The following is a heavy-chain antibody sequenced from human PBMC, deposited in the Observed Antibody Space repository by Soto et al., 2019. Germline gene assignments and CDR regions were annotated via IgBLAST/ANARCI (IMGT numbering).Heavy chain of an antibody. Sequence: PSETLSLTCTVSGGSISSYYWNWIRQPPGKGLEWIGYIYYSGSTNYNPSLKSRVTISVDTSKNQFSLKLSSVTAADTAVYYCASSNIAAAGFYYYGMDVWGRGTTVT. CDR2: IYYSGST. CDR3: ASSNIAAAGFYYYGMDV. V-gene: IGHV4-59*01. CDR1: GGSISSYY. D-gene: IGHD6-13*01. J-gene: IGHJ6*02.